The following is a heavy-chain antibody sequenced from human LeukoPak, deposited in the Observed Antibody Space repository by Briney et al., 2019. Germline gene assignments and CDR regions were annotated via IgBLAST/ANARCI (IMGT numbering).Heavy chain of an antibody. D-gene: IGHD5-18*01. J-gene: IGHJ4*02. V-gene: IGHV1-2*02. CDR3: ARDRGWIQLWFSPDY. Sequence: ASVKVSCKASGYTFTGYYMHWVRQAPGQGLEWMGWINPNSGGTNHAQKFQGRVTMTRDTSISTAYMELSRLRSDDTAVYYCARDRGWIQLWFSPDYWGQGTLVTVSS. CDR2: INPNSGGT. CDR1: GYTFTGYY.